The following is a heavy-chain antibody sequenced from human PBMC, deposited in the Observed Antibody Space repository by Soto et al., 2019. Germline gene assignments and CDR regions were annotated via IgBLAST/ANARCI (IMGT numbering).Heavy chain of an antibody. D-gene: IGHD5-18*01. V-gene: IGHV3-64*01. Sequence: EVPLVESGGGLVQPGGALRLSCTASGFTFSSYAMHWVRQAPGKGLEYVSGISSNGDRTYYANSVKGRFTISRDNSKNTLYLQMGSLRAEDMAVYYCARSRGYSYGYGYWGQGTLVTVAS. CDR2: ISSNGDRT. J-gene: IGHJ4*02. CDR1: GFTFSSYA. CDR3: ARSRGYSYGYGY.